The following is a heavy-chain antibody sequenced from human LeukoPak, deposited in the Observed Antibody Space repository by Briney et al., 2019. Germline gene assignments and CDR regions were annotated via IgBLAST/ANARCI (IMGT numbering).Heavy chain of an antibody. V-gene: IGHV3-23*01. D-gene: IGHD6-13*01. CDR1: GFTFSSYA. Sequence: GGSLRLSCAVSGFTFSSYAMSWVCQAPGKGLEWVSAISGSGGSTYYADSVKGRFTISRDNSKNTLYLQMNSLIAEDTAVYYCAKVTVEDGSSWYYFDYWGQGTLVTVSS. J-gene: IGHJ4*02. CDR3: AKVTVEDGSSWYYFDY. CDR2: ISGSGGST.